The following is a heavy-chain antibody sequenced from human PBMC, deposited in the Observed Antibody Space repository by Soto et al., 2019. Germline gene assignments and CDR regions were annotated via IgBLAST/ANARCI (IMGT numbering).Heavy chain of an antibody. D-gene: IGHD6-13*01. CDR3: ARGGTSWYVYY. CDR2: ISYDGSQQ. Sequence: QVQLVESGGGVVQPGRSLRLSCTASGFTFNTYAIHWVRQTPGKGLERVAIISYDGSQQYYTDSVKGRFTISRDNSKNTVYLQMNSLRNEDTAMYYCARGGTSWYVYYWGQGTLVTVSS. CDR1: GFTFNTYA. V-gene: IGHV3-30-3*01. J-gene: IGHJ4*02.